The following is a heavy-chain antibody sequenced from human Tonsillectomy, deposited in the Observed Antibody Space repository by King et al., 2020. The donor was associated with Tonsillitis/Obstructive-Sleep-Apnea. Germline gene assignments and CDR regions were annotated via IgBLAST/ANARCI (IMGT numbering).Heavy chain of an antibody. CDR2: IYYSVST. V-gene: IGHV4-59*08. Sequence: VQLQESGPGLVKPSETLSLTCTVSGGSISSYYWSWIRQPPGKGLEWIGYIYYSVSTNYNPSLKSRVTISVDTSKNQFSLKLSSVTAADTAVYYCARTPGRFLEWFFDYWGQGTLVTVSS. CDR3: ARTPGRFLEWFFDY. J-gene: IGHJ4*02. D-gene: IGHD3-3*01. CDR1: GGSISSYY.